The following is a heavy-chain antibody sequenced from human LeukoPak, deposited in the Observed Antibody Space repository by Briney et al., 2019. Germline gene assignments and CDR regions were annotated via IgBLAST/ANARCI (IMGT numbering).Heavy chain of an antibody. J-gene: IGHJ3*02. Sequence: GGSLRLSCAASGFTFSSYSMNWVRQAPGKGLEWVSSISSSSSYIYYADSVKGRFTISRANAKNSLYLQMNSLRAEDTAVYYCARIRAHSGYAFDIWGQGTMVTVSS. V-gene: IGHV3-21*01. CDR1: GFTFSSYS. CDR3: ARIRAHSGYAFDI. CDR2: ISSSSSYI. D-gene: IGHD6-13*01.